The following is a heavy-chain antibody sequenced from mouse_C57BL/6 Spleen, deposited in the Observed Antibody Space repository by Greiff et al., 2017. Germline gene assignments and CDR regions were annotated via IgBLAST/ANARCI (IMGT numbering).Heavy chain of an antibody. Sequence: EVKLVESGGDLVKPGGSLKLSCAASGFTFSSYGMSWVRQTPDKRLEWVATISSGGSYTYYPDSVKGRFTISRDNAKNTRYLQMSSLKSEDTAMYYCARQGSTYFDYWGQGTTLTVSS. CDR2: ISSGGSYT. V-gene: IGHV5-6*02. J-gene: IGHJ2*01. CDR1: GFTFSSYG. D-gene: IGHD1-1*01. CDR3: ARQGSTYFDY.